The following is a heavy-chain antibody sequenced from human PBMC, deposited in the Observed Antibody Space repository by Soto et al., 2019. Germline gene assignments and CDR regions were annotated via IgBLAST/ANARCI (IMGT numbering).Heavy chain of an antibody. CDR2: IYYSGST. CDR3: ARGPGVVAATWFDP. V-gene: IGHV4-30-4*01. J-gene: IGHJ5*02. Sequence: PSETRSLPCTLSAGSISRGDYYWSWIRQPPGKGLEWIGYIYYSGSTYSNPSLKSRVTISVDTSKNQFSLKLSSVTAADTAVYYWARGPGVVAATWFDPWGQGTLFTVAS. CDR1: AGSISRGDYY. D-gene: IGHD2-15*01.